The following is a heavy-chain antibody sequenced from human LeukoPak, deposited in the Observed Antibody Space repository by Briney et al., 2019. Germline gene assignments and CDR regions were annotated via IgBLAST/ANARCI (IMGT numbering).Heavy chain of an antibody. V-gene: IGHV1-69*01. J-gene: IGHJ4*02. CDR2: IIAIFGTA. D-gene: IGHD3-22*01. Sequence: SVKVSCKASGGTFSSYAISWVRQAPGQGLEWMGGIIAIFGTANYAQKFQGRVTITADESTSTAYMELSSLRSEDTAVYYCGNYYDSSGFDYWGQGTLVTVSP. CDR1: GGTFSSYA. CDR3: GNYYDSSGFDY.